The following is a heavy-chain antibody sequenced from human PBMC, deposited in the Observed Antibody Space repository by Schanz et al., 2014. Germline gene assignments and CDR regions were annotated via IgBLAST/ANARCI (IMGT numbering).Heavy chain of an antibody. CDR3: ARGIITMVRGGDVGAFDI. CDR2: INGSGNAT. V-gene: IGHV3-23*01. CDR1: GFTVRTFA. J-gene: IGHJ3*02. Sequence: EVQVLESGEGLVEAGGSLRLSCAASGFTVRTFAMDWVRQAAGKGLEWVAAINGSGNATYYADSVKGRFTISRDNSKNILTMQMSSLRAEDTAVYYCARGIITMVRGGDVGAFDIWGQGTMVTVSS. D-gene: IGHD3-10*01.